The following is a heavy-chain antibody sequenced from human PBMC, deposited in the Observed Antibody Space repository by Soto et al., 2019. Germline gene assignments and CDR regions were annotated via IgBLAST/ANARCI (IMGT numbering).Heavy chain of an antibody. J-gene: IGHJ4*02. V-gene: IGHV4-59*08. D-gene: IGHD3-10*01. Sequence: PSETLSLTCTVSGGSISSYYWSWIRQPPGKGLEWIGYIYYSGSTNYNPSLKSRVTILVDTSKNHFSLKLSSVTAADTAIYYCARHVGAGSSTYYFDSWGQGTLVTVSS. CDR2: IYYSGST. CDR3: ARHVGAGSSTYYFDS. CDR1: GGSISSYY.